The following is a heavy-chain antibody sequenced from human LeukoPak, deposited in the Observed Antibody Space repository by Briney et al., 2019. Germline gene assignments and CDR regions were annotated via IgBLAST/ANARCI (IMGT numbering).Heavy chain of an antibody. V-gene: IGHV1-2*02. CDR1: GYSFTAFY. CDR2: INPNSGGT. D-gene: IGHD6-13*01. J-gene: IGHJ4*02. Sequence: ASVKVSCTTSGYSFTAFYLHWVRQAAGQGLEWMGWINPNSGGTKSQQKSQGRVTMPRDPSISTAYTELRPLTSDDTAVYYCARDAAAAGTAPDYWSQGTLVTVSS. CDR3: ARDAAAAGTAPDY.